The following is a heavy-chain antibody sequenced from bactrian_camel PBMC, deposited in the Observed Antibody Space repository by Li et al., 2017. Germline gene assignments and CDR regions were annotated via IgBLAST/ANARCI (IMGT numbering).Heavy chain of an antibody. J-gene: IGHJ4*01. D-gene: IGHD5*01. Sequence: VQLVESGGGLVQPGGSLRLSCAASGFTASAYDMSWVRQAPGKGLEWVSRINSGGSSTYYADSVKGRFTISRDNAKNTLYLQMNSLKTEDTAVYYCTAGNYGLPSSTYWGQGTQVTVS. CDR2: INSGGSST. CDR1: GFTASAYD. CDR3: TAGNYGLPSSTY. V-gene: IGHV3S40*01.